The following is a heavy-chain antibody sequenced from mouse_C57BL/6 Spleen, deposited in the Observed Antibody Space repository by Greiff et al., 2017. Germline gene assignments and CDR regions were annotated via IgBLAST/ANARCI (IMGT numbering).Heavy chain of an antibody. V-gene: IGHV1-82*01. CDR1: GYAFSSSW. CDR3: ARGGLRPCDY. CDR2: IYPGDGDT. D-gene: IGHD2-4*01. J-gene: IGHJ2*01. Sequence: QVQLQQSGPELVKPGASVKISCKASGYAFSSSWMNWVKQRPGKGLEWIGRIYPGDGDTNYNGKFKGKATLTADKSSSTAYMQLSSLTSEDAAVYFCARGGLRPCDYWGQGTTLTVSS.